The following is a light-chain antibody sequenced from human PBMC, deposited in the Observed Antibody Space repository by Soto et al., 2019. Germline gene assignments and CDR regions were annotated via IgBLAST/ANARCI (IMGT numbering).Light chain of an antibody. V-gene: IGKV1-6*01. J-gene: IGKJ5*01. CDR2: AAS. Sequence: IQMTQSPSTLSASVGDRFTITFRASQSISPWLAWYQQKPGKAPKLLIYAASILQTGVPSRFSGSGSGSAFSLTITSLQPEDFATYYCLQDYNSPITFGQGTRLEIK. CDR1: QSISPW. CDR3: LQDYNSPIT.